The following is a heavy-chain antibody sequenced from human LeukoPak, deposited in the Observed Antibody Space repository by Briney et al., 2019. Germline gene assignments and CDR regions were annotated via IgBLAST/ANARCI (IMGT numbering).Heavy chain of an antibody. D-gene: IGHD3-16*01. Sequence: GGCLRLSCAASGFTFSTSGMSWVRQAPGKGLEWVSTITGSGGSTYYADSVKGRFTISGDNSKNTLYLQMNSLRAEDTAVYYCAKAGIYDYVWGSYLVDWGQGILVTVSS. CDR1: GFTFSTSG. V-gene: IGHV3-23*01. CDR2: ITGSGGST. J-gene: IGHJ4*02. CDR3: AKAGIYDYVWGSYLVD.